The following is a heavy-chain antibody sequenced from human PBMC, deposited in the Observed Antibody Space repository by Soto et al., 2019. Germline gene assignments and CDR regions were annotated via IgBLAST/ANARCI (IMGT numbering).Heavy chain of an antibody. CDR1: GGSISSYY. V-gene: IGHV4-59*08. D-gene: IGHD5-12*01. CDR3: ANTSGNDFPWFDP. Sequence: QVHLQESGPGLVKPSETLSLTCTVSGGSISSYYWSWIRQPPGKGLEWIGYIYYSGSTNYNPSRKSRGIISVCTSKNRCALKLSSVTAADTAVYYCANTSGNDFPWFDPWGQGTLVTVSS. CDR2: IYYSGST. J-gene: IGHJ5*02.